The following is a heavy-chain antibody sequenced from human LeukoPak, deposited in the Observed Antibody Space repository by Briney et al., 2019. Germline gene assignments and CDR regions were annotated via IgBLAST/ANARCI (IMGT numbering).Heavy chain of an antibody. CDR3: ATDLYYYDSSGYAY. J-gene: IGHJ4*02. D-gene: IGHD3-22*01. CDR1: GNSLNEVS. CDR2: FHPEDGEI. V-gene: IGHV1-24*01. Sequence: ASVKVSCKVSGNSLNEVSIHWVRQAPGEGLEWMGGFHPEDGEIMYAQKFQGRVTMTEDTSTDTAYMELSSLRSEDTAVYYCATDLYYYDSSGYAYWGQGTLVTVSS.